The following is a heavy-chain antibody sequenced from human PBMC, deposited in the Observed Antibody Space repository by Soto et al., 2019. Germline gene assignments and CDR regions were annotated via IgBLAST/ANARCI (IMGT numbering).Heavy chain of an antibody. J-gene: IGHJ3*02. D-gene: IGHD3-9*01. Sequence: QVQLVESGGGVVQPGRSLRLSCAASGFSFSTYGMHWVRQAPGKGLEWVAVISYDGSHKYYADSVKGRFTISRDNSKNTLYLQMNSLRAADAGVYYGAKDWRVDGRYFGCGVGAFDIWGHGTMVAGSS. CDR1: GFSFSTYG. CDR2: ISYDGSHK. V-gene: IGHV3-30*18. CDR3: AKDWRVDGRYFGCGVGAFDI.